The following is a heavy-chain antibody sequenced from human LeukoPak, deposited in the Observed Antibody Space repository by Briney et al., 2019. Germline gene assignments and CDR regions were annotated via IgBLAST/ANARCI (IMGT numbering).Heavy chain of an antibody. V-gene: IGHV1-3*01. Sequence: ASVKVSCKASGYTFSNYAIHWVRQAPGQGLEWMGWINAGNGNTKYSQKFQGRVTITRDTSASTAYMELSSLRSEDTAVYYCARDGDYVTPLDYWGQGTLVTVSS. CDR3: ARDGDYVTPLDY. J-gene: IGHJ4*02. D-gene: IGHD4-17*01. CDR1: GYTFSNYA. CDR2: INAGNGNT.